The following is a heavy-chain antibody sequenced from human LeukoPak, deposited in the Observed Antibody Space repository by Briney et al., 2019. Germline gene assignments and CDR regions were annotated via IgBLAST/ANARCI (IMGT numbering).Heavy chain of an antibody. Sequence: SETLSLTCTVSGGSISSYYWSWIRQPAGKGLEWIGRIYTSGSTNYNPSLKSRVTMSVDTSKNQFSLKLSSVTAADTAVYYCARGASSSSGGYYYYYMDVWGKGTTVTVSS. CDR1: GGSISSYY. D-gene: IGHD6-6*01. CDR3: ARGASSSSGGYYYYYMDV. V-gene: IGHV4-4*07. J-gene: IGHJ6*03. CDR2: IYTSGST.